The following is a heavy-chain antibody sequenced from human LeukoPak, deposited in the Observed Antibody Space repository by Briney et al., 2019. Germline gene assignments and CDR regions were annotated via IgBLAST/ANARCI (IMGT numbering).Heavy chain of an antibody. CDR1: GGSISSYY. CDR3: ARLNIVVVVAPPYWFDP. D-gene: IGHD2-15*01. J-gene: IGHJ5*02. V-gene: IGHV4-4*07. CDR2: IYTTGST. Sequence: SETLSLTCTVSGGSISSYYWTCIRQPAGKGLEWIGRIYTTGSTNYNPSLNSRVTMSVDTSKNQFSLKLSSVTATDTAVYYCARLNIVVVVAPPYWFDPWGQGTLVTVSS.